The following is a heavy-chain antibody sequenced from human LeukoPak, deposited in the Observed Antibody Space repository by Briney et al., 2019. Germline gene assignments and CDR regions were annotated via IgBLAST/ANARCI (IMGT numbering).Heavy chain of an antibody. CDR3: ARNYYDSSGYSACFDY. D-gene: IGHD3-22*01. J-gene: IGHJ4*02. Sequence: SETLSLTCTVSGGSISSYYWSWIRQPPGKGLEWIGYIYYSGSTNYNPSLKSRVTISVDTSKNQFSLKLSSVTAADTAVYYCARNYYDSSGYSACFDYWGQGTLVTVSS. CDR2: IYYSGST. CDR1: GGSISSYY. V-gene: IGHV4-59*08.